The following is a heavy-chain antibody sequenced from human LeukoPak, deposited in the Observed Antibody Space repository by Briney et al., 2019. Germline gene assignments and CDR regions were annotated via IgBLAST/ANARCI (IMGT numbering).Heavy chain of an antibody. V-gene: IGHV3-48*03. CDR3: AREPRRRIAVAGTSDAFDI. D-gene: IGHD6-19*01. CDR1: GFTFSSYE. Sequence: GGSPRLSCAASGFTFSSYEMKWVRQAPGKGLEWVSYISSSGSTIYYADSVKGRFTISRDNAKNSLYLQMNSLRAEDTAVYYCAREPRRRIAVAGTSDAFDIWGQGTMVTVSS. CDR2: ISSSGSTI. J-gene: IGHJ3*02.